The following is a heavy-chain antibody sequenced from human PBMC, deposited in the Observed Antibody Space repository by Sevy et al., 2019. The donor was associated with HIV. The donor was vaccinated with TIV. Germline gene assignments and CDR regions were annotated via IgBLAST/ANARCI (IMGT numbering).Heavy chain of an antibody. D-gene: IGHD3-10*01. CDR2: IYHSGST. Sequence: SETLSLTCAVSGYSISSGYYWGWIRQPPGKGLEWIGSIYHSGSTYYNPPLKSRVTISVDTSKNQFSLKLSSVTAADTAVYYWARRSVDGGRYYWGQGTLVTVSS. CDR3: ARRSVDGGRYY. J-gene: IGHJ4*02. V-gene: IGHV4-38-2*01. CDR1: GYSISSGYY.